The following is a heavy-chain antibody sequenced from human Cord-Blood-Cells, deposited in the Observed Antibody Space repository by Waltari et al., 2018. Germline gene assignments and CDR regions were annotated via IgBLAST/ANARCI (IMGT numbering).Heavy chain of an antibody. CDR3: ARTTGDQDAFDI. D-gene: IGHD7-27*01. Sequence: QVQLVQSGAEVKKPGASVQVSCKASGYTFTSYDINWVRQATGQGLGWMGWMNPNSCNTGYAQNFQGRVTMTRNTSISTAYMELSSLRSEDTAVYYCARTTGDQDAFDIWGQGTMVTVSS. CDR1: GYTFTSYD. V-gene: IGHV1-8*01. CDR2: MNPNSCNT. J-gene: IGHJ3*02.